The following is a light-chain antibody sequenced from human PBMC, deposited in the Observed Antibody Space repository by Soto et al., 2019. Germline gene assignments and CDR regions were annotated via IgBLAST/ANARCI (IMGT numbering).Light chain of an antibody. CDR1: QPISDR. CDR2: DAS. V-gene: IGKV1-5*01. J-gene: IGKJ1*01. Sequence: DIQMTQSPSTLSASVGDTVTVTCRASQPISDRLAWYQQKPGKAPKVLIYDASSLESGVPSRFSGSGSGTEFTLTLSSLQPDDFATYYCQQYGGMWAFGQGTKVDIK. CDR3: QQYGGMWA.